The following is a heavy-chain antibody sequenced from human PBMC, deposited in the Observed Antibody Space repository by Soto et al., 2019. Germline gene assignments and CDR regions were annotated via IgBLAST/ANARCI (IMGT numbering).Heavy chain of an antibody. CDR1: GFTFSMRA. V-gene: IGHV3-53*01. CDR2: IYSGGST. J-gene: IGHJ4*02. D-gene: IGHD3-22*01. Sequence: PGGFLRLSCEASGFTFSMRAMSWVRQAPGKGLELVSVIYSGGSTYYADSVKGRFTISRDNSKNTLYLQMNSLRAEDTAVYYCARGEGGYYKTFDYWGQGTLVTVSS. CDR3: ARGEGGYYKTFDY.